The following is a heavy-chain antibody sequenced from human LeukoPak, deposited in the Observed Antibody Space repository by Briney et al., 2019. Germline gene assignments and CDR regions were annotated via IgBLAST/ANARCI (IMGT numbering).Heavy chain of an antibody. CDR1: GFTVSSNY. CDR2: ISGSGGST. D-gene: IGHD3-10*01. Sequence: SGGSLRLSCAASGFTVSSNYMSWVRQAPGKGLEWVSAISGSGGSTYYADSVKGRFTISRDNSKNTLYLQMNSLRAEDTAVYYCAKALSGWFGYYMDVWGKGTTVTISS. J-gene: IGHJ6*03. V-gene: IGHV3-23*01. CDR3: AKALSGWFGYYMDV.